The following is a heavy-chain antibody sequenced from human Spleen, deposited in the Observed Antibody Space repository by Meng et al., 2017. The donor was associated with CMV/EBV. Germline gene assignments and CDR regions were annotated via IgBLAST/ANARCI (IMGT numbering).Heavy chain of an antibody. CDR2: INPNSGST. D-gene: IGHD6-13*01. Sequence: GYTFSSYYIHWVRQAPGQGLGWMGWINPNSGSTNYAQKFQGRVTMTRDTSISTAYMELSRLRSDDTAVYYCARDEEYSSSWYWFDPWGQGTLVTVSS. CDR3: ARDEEYSSSWYWFDP. V-gene: IGHV1-2*02. CDR1: GYTFSSYY. J-gene: IGHJ5*02.